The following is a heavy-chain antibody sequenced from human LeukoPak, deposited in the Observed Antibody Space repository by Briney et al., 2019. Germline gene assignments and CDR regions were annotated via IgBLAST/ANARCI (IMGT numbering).Heavy chain of an antibody. Sequence: ASVWVSCKASGYTFTGYYMHWVRQAPGQGLEWMGWINPNSGGKNYAQKFQGRVTMTRDTSISTAYKELSRLRSDDTAVYYCARDRSGGEWLAFDIWGQGTMATLPS. CDR1: GYTFTGYY. J-gene: IGHJ3*02. CDR2: INPNSGGK. V-gene: IGHV1-2*02. CDR3: ARDRSGGEWLAFDI. D-gene: IGHD2-21*01.